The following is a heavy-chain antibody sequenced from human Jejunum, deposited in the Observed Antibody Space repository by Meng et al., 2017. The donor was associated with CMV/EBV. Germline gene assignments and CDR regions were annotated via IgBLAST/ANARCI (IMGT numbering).Heavy chain of an antibody. Sequence: QWQRQRSGPELVKPSQPLSLTCSVSGGSIGSGDYYWSWIRTPPGKGLEWIGYIHDTGSTYYNPSLKSRVDISLGTSRNHFSLTLSSVTAEDTAVYFCARGSIFVSFDSWGQGTLVTVSS. CDR3: ARGSIFVSFDS. V-gene: IGHV4-30-4*08. J-gene: IGHJ4*02. CDR2: IHDTGST. D-gene: IGHD3-3*01. CDR1: GGSIGSGDYY.